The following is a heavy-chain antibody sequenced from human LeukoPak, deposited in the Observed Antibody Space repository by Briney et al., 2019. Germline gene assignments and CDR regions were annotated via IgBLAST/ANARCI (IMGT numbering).Heavy chain of an antibody. J-gene: IGHJ4*02. CDR2: IYYSGST. Sequence: SQTLSLTCTVSGGSISSGDYYWSWIRQPPGKGLEWIGYIYYSGSTYYNPSLKSRVTISVDTSKNQFSLKLSSVTAADTAVYYCARERREGGSSWIDYWGRGTLVTVSS. D-gene: IGHD6-13*01. V-gene: IGHV4-30-4*01. CDR1: GGSISSGDYY. CDR3: ARERREGGSSWIDY.